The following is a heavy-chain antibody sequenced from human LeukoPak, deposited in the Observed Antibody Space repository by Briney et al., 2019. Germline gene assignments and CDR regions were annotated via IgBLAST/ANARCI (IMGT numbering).Heavy chain of an antibody. CDR2: INPNSGGT. J-gene: IGHJ4*02. Sequence: PRASVTVSCTASGYTFTGYYMHWVRQAPGQGLEWMGWINPNSGGTNYAQKFQGWVTMTRDTSISTAYMELSRLRSDDTAVYYCARGYDSGYFDYWGQGTLVTVSS. V-gene: IGHV1-2*04. D-gene: IGHD3-3*01. CDR3: ARGYDSGYFDY. CDR1: GYTFTGYY.